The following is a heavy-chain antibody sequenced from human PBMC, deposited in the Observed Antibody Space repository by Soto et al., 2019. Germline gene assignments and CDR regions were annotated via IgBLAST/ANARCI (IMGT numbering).Heavy chain of an antibody. Sequence: GSVKVSCKVSGYTLTELSMHWVRQAPGKGLEWMGGFDPEDGETIYAQKFQGRVTMTEDTSTDTAYMELSSLRSEDTAVYYCATLSRAPHGGNGVFDYWGQGTLVTVSS. CDR2: FDPEDGET. CDR1: GYTLTELS. J-gene: IGHJ4*02. V-gene: IGHV1-24*01. CDR3: ATLSRAPHGGNGVFDY. D-gene: IGHD2-15*01.